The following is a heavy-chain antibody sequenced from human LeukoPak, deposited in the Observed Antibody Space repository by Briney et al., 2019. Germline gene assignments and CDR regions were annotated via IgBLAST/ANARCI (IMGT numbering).Heavy chain of an antibody. V-gene: IGHV3-21*01. CDR1: GFTFSNYS. CDR2: ISSSSSFI. D-gene: IGHD5-18*01. Sequence: GGSLRLSCAASGFTFSNYSMNWVRQAPGKGLEWVSSISSSSSFIYYADSVKGRFTISRDNAKNSLYLQMSSLRAEDTAVYYCAAAYNYGFYYFDYWGQGTLLTVSS. CDR3: AAAYNYGFYYFDY. J-gene: IGHJ4*02.